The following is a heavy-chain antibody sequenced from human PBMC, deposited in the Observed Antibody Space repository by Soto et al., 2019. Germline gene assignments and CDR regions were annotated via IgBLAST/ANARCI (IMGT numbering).Heavy chain of an antibody. CDR3: AKDRPHTWSAGDRYGMDG. D-gene: IGHD1-1*01. V-gene: IGHV3-23*01. CDR2: VSGGGTGT. J-gene: IGHJ6*02. Sequence: LRLSCAASGFTFNNYAMTWVRQAPGKGLRWVSTVSGGGTGTYYADPVEGRFTISRDNSKNTLYLQMNSLRAEDTAVYYCAKDRPHTWSAGDRYGMDGWGQGTSVTVSS. CDR1: GFTFNNYA.